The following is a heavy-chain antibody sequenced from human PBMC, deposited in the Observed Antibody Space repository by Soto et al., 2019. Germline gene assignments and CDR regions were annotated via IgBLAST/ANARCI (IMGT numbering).Heavy chain of an antibody. CDR1: GFTFSTYW. Sequence: PRGSLRLSYAASGFTFSTYWMHWVRQAPGKGLVWVSRINSDGSSTSYADSVKGRFTISRDNAKNTLYLQMNTLRAEDTAVYYCARGRGWSPFWCGMDVWGQGTTVTVSS. V-gene: IGHV3-74*01. CDR2: INSDGSST. CDR3: ARGRGWSPFWCGMDV. J-gene: IGHJ6*02. D-gene: IGHD6-19*01.